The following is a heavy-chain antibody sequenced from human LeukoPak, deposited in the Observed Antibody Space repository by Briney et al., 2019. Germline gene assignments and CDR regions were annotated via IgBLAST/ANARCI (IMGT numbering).Heavy chain of an antibody. V-gene: IGHV3-74*01. CDR3: VRGRFGGYFDH. CDR2: INSDGSET. CDR1: GCTFSSHW. J-gene: IGHJ4*02. Sequence: PGGSLRLSCAASGCTFSSHWMHWVRQAPGKGMVWVSHINSDGSETSYADSVKSRFTISRDNAKNTQYLQMNSLRAEDTAVYYCVRGRFGGYFDHWGQGSLVTVSS. D-gene: IGHD2-15*01.